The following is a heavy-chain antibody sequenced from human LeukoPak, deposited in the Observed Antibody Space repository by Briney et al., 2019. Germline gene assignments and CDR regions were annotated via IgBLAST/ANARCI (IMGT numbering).Heavy chain of an antibody. CDR3: VANGWYCLEY. V-gene: IGHV4-4*02. CDR1: GGSISSDNW. D-gene: IGHD6-19*01. J-gene: IGHJ4*02. CDR2: IYHRGST. Sequence: SETLSLTCAVSGGSISSDNWWSWVRQPPGKGLEWIGEIYHRGSTSYNPSLKSRVTMSVDKSNNLFSLRLTSVTAADTAVYYCVANGWYCLEYWGRAPWSPSP.